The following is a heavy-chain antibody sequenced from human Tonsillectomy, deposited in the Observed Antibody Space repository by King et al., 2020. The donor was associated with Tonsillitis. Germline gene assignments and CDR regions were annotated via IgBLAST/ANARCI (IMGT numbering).Heavy chain of an antibody. Sequence: VQLVESGAEVKKPGASVKVSCKASGYTFTGYYMHWVRQAPGQGLEWMGWINPNSGGTNYAQKFQGRVTMTRDTSISTAYMERSRLRSDDTAVYYCAGAPEGAAILFDYWGQGTLVTVSS. J-gene: IGHJ4*02. CDR2: INPNSGGT. CDR3: AGAPEGAAILFDY. D-gene: IGHD3-16*01. V-gene: IGHV1-2*02. CDR1: GYTFTGYY.